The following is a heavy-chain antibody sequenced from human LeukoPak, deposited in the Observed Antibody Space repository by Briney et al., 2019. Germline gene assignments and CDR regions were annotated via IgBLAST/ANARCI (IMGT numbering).Heavy chain of an antibody. CDR2: MNPNSGNT. D-gene: IGHD2-15*01. J-gene: IGHJ5*02. CDR1: GYTFTSYD. Sequence: ASVKVSCKASGYTFTSYDINWVRQATGQGLEWMGWMNPNSGNTGYAQRFQGRVTMTRNTSISTAYMELSSLRSEDTAVYYCASGRYCSGGSCSNWFDPWGQGTLVTVSS. CDR3: ASGRYCSGGSCSNWFDP. V-gene: IGHV1-8*01.